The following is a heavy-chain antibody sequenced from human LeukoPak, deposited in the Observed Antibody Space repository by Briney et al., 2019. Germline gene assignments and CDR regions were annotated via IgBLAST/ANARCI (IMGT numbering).Heavy chain of an antibody. J-gene: IGHJ4*02. CDR3: ARDLFTLYGGNSGFHFDY. Sequence: GSSVKVSCKASGYTFTGYYMHWVRQAPGQGLEWMGWINPNSGVTNYAQKFQGRVTMTRDTSISTAYMELSSLRSDDTAVYYCARDLFTLYGGNSGFHFDYWGQGALVTVSP. CDR1: GYTFTGYY. CDR2: INPNSGVT. D-gene: IGHD4-23*01. V-gene: IGHV1-2*02.